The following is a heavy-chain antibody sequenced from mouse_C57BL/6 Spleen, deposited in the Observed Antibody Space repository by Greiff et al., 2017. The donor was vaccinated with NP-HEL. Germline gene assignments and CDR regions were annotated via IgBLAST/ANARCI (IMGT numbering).Heavy chain of an antibody. CDR2: ISSGSSTI. V-gene: IGHV5-17*01. Sequence: EVKLVESGGGLVKPGGSLKLSCAASGFTFSDYGMHWVRQAPEKGLEWVAYISSGSSTIYYADTVKGRFTISRDNAKNTLFLQMTSLRYEDRAMYYCARGVYWYFEGWGTGTTVTAAS. CDR1: GFTFSDYG. J-gene: IGHJ1*03. CDR3: ARGVYWYFEG.